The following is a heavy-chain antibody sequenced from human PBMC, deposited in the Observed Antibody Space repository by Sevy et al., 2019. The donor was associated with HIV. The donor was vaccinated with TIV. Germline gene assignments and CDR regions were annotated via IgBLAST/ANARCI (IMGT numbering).Heavy chain of an antibody. Sequence: GGSLRLSCAASGFIFSSYVMTWVRQAPGKGLEWVSVIYSGGSTYYADSVKGRFTISRDNSKNTLYLQMNSLRAEDTAVYYCARDYFRDFWSGYYYGMDVWGQGTTVTVSS. CDR2: IYSGGST. J-gene: IGHJ6*02. D-gene: IGHD3-3*01. CDR1: GFIFSSYV. CDR3: ARDYFRDFWSGYYYGMDV. V-gene: IGHV3-53*01.